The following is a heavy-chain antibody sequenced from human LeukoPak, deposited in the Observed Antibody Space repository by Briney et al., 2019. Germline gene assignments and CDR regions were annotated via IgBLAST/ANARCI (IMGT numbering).Heavy chain of an antibody. J-gene: IGHJ4*02. V-gene: IGHV1-18*01. Sequence: ASVKVSCKASGYTFTSYGISWVRQAPGQGLEWMGWISAYNGNTNYAQKLQGRVTMTTDTSTSTAYMELRSLRSDDTAVYYCARDLALNNYYDSSGYSIWGQGTLVTVSS. D-gene: IGHD3-22*01. CDR3: ARDLALNNYYDSSGYSI. CDR1: GYTFTSYG. CDR2: ISAYNGNT.